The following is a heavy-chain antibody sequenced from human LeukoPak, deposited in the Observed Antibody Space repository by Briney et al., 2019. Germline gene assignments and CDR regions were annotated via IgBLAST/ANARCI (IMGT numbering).Heavy chain of an antibody. CDR1: GFTFSTYA. CDR2: ISVSGGRT. CDR3: ARWYCSGTSCYYDY. J-gene: IGHJ4*02. V-gene: IGHV3-23*01. Sequence: GGSLRLSCAASGFTFSTYAMSWVRQAPGKGLEWVSGISVSGGRTDYADSVKGRFTISRDNSKSTLYLQMISLRAEDTAVYYCARWYCSGTSCYYDYWGQGTLVTVSS. D-gene: IGHD2-2*01.